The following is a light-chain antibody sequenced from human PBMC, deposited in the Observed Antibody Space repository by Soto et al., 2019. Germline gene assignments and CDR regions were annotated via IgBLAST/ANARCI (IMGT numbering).Light chain of an antibody. CDR2: DDS. CDR1: QSISSW. CDR3: QKAYSFPIT. V-gene: IGKV1-5*01. J-gene: IGKJ5*01. Sequence: DLQMTQSPSTLSSSLGDSVTITCRASQSISSWLAWYQQKTGRAPKILIYDDSSLESGVPSRFSGSGSGTELNLTISRLQPEDIATYYCQKAYSFPITFGQGTRLEIK.